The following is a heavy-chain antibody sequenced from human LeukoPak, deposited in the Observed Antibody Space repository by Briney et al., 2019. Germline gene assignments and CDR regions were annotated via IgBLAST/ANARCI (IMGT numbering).Heavy chain of an antibody. J-gene: IGHJ6*02. V-gene: IGHV3-7*04. CDR1: GFPFNTYW. Sequence: GGSLRLSCADSGFPFNTYWMTWVRQAPGKGVEWVANIKQAGEGKDYIDSVKGRFTISRDTAKNSLYLQMDSLRAEDTAVYYCARLRTTGTTRAYYYSGMDVWGQGTTVTVSS. D-gene: IGHD1-1*01. CDR2: IKQAGEGK. CDR3: ARLRTTGTTRAYYYSGMDV.